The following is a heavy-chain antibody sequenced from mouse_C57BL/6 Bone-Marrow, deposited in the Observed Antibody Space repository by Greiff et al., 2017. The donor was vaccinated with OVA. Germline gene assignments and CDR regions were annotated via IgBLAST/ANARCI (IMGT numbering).Heavy chain of an antibody. V-gene: IGHV1-59*01. CDR2: IAPSDSYI. Sequence: QVQLKQPGAELVRPGTSVKLSCKASGYTSTNYWMHWVKQRHGQGLEWIGVIAPSDSYINYNQKFKGRATLTVDTSSSTAYMHLSSLTSEDSAVYYCAHYGSRLYLHYWGQGTSLTVSS. CDR1: GYTSTNYW. CDR3: AHYGSRLYLHY. J-gene: IGHJ2*02. D-gene: IGHD1-1*01.